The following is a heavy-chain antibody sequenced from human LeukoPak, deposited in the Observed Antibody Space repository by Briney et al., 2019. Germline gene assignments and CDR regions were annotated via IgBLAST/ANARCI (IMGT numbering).Heavy chain of an antibody. CDR1: GYSISSSSYY. Sequence: SETLSLTCTVSGYSISSSSYYWGWIRQPPGKGLEWIGSIYYSGSTYYNPSLKSRVTISVDTSKNQFSLKLSSVTAADTAVYYCAREDPSSSWYWGQGTLVTVSS. CDR3: AREDPSSSWY. J-gene: IGHJ4*02. V-gene: IGHV4-39*02. D-gene: IGHD6-13*01. CDR2: IYYSGST.